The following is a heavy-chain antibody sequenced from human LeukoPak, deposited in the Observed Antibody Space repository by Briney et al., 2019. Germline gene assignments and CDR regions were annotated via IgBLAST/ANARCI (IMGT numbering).Heavy chain of an antibody. Sequence: GGSLRLSWAAAGFTVSSYYMNWVRQAPGKGLEWVSVIYSDSSTYYADSVKGRFTISRDNSKNTLYLQMNSLRVEDTAVYYCARTLAFDIWGQGTMVTVSS. CDR3: ARTLAFDI. J-gene: IGHJ3*02. CDR1: GFTVSSYY. CDR2: IYSDSST. V-gene: IGHV3-66*01.